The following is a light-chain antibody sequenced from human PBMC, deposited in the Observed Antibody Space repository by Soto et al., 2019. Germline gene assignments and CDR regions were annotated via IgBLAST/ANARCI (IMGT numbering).Light chain of an antibody. J-gene: IGKJ4*01. Sequence: EIVLTQSPGTLSLSPGERATLSCRASHSVSSTYLAWYQQKPGQAPRLLIYGASSRATGIPDRFSGSGSGTDFTLSISRLEPEDFAVYYCQQYGLSPLTFGGGTKVEI. CDR3: QQYGLSPLT. CDR1: HSVSSTY. V-gene: IGKV3-20*01. CDR2: GAS.